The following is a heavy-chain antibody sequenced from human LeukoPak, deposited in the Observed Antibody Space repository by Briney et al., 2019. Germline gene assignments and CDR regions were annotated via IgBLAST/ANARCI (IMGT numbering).Heavy chain of an antibody. Sequence: GESLKISFQGSGYSFTSYWIGWVRPPPGKGQAWMGIIYPGDSDTRYSPSFQGQVTIPADKSIRTSYLQWGSLKASDTAMYYCAGGGMAVAGAFDIWGQGAIVTVSS. CDR1: GYSFTSYW. J-gene: IGHJ3*02. CDR2: IYPGDSDT. CDR3: AGGGMAVAGAFDI. D-gene: IGHD6-19*01. V-gene: IGHV5-51*01.